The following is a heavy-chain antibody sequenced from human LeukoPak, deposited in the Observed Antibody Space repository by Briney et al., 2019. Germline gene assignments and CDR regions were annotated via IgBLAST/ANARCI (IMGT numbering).Heavy chain of an antibody. Sequence: PSETLSLSCSVSGGSVRNDYWTWVRQAPGKGLEWIGYIHSTDGTNYSPSLNSRITISLDKSKKQFSLKVTSVTAADTAVYYCARGVEPLAANTLAYWGQGTLVTVSS. V-gene: IGHV4-59*02. CDR1: GGSVRNDY. D-gene: IGHD1-14*01. CDR3: ARGVEPLAANTLAY. CDR2: IHSTDGT. J-gene: IGHJ4*02.